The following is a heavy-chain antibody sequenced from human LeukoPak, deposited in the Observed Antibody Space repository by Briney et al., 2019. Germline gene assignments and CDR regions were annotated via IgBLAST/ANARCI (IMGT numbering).Heavy chain of an antibody. Sequence: RASVKVSCTASGYTFTGYYMHWVRQAPGQGLEWMGWINPNSGGTNYAQKFQGRVAMTRDTSISTAYMELSRLRSDDTAVYYCARFHTVTTTDPFDYWGQGTLVTVSS. CDR2: INPNSGGT. CDR1: GYTFTGYY. D-gene: IGHD4-11*01. CDR3: ARFHTVTTTDPFDY. J-gene: IGHJ4*02. V-gene: IGHV1-2*02.